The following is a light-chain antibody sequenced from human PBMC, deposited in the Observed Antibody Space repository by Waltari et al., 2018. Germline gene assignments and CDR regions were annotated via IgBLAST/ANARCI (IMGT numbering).Light chain of an antibody. CDR1: QSITTF. CDR2: AAS. V-gene: IGKV1-39*01. CDR3: QQSYISPPGT. J-gene: IGKJ1*01. Sequence: DIQMTQSPSSLYASVGHRVTITCRASQSITTFLNWYQQKPGRAPKVLIYAASRLLSGVPSRFSGSGYGTDFTLTITSLQPEDFATYFCQQSYISPPGTFGQGTKVEIK.